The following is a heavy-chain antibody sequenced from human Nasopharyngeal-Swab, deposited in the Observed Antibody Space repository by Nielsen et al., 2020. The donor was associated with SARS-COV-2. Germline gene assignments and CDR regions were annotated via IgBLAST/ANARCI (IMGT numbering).Heavy chain of an antibody. D-gene: IGHD3-10*01. Sequence: WIRQSPGKGLEWIGYIYYSGSTYYNPSLKSRVTISVDTSKNQFSLKLSSVTAADTAVYYCARGRVRGVLHYYYYMDVWGKGTTVTVSS. J-gene: IGHJ6*03. CDR3: ARGRVRGVLHYYYYMDV. V-gene: IGHV4-30-4*01. CDR2: IYYSGST.